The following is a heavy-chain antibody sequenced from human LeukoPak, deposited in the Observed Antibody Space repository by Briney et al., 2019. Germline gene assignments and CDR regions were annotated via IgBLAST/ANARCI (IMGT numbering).Heavy chain of an antibody. V-gene: IGHV1-18*01. J-gene: IGHJ4*02. D-gene: IGHD3-10*01. CDR1: GYTFTSYG. CDR2: ISAYNGNT. Sequence: ASVKVSCKASGYTFTSYGISWVRQAPGQGLEWMGWISAYNGNTEYTQNLRGRVSMTTDTSTSTAYMELRSLRSDDTAVYYCARDSVDGSGTYYNDGPDYWGQGTLVTVSS. CDR3: ARDSVDGSGTYYNDGPDY.